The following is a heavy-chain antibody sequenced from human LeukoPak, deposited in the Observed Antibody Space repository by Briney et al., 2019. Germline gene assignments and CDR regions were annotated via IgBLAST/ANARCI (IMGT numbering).Heavy chain of an antibody. J-gene: IGHJ4*02. CDR2: IYYSGST. D-gene: IGHD3-3*01. CDR3: ARSPRSDFWSGYYLDY. CDR1: GGSISSGGYY. V-gene: IGHV4-31*03. Sequence: SETLSLTCTVSGGSISSGGYYWSWIRQHPGKGLEWIGYIYYSGSTYYNPSLKSRVTISVDTSKNQFSLKLSSVTAADTAVNYCARSPRSDFWSGYYLDYWGQGTLVTVSS.